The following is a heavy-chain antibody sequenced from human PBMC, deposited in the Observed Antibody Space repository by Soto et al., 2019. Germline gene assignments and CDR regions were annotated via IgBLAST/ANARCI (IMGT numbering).Heavy chain of an antibody. CDR2: ISGSGGST. D-gene: IGHD6-19*01. V-gene: IGHV3-23*01. J-gene: IGHJ4*02. Sequence: GSLRLSCAASGFTFSSYAMSWVRQAPGKGLEWVSAISGSGGSTYYADSVKGRFTISRDNSKNTLYLQMNSLRAEDTAVYYCAKDRQYSSGWSQFDYWGQGTLVTVSS. CDR1: GFTFSSYA. CDR3: AKDRQYSSGWSQFDY.